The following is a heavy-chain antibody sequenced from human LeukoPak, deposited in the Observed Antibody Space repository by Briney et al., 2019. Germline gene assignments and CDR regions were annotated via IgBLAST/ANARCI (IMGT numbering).Heavy chain of an antibody. J-gene: IGHJ4*02. CDR1: GGSFSDYH. V-gene: IGHV4-34*01. CDR3: ARGAPGF. CDR2: ISHSGTT. Sequence: PSETLSLTCAVYGGSFSDYHWTWIRQSPGKRLEWIVQISHSGTTRYNPSFNSRVTMSVDTSKNQFSLKLTSVTAADTAIYYCARGAPGFWGQGTLVTVSS.